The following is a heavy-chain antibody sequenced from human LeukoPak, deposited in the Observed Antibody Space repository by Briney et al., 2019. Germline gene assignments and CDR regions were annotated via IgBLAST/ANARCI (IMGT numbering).Heavy chain of an antibody. Sequence: GGSLRLSCAASGFTFSSYAMSWVRQAPGKGLEWVSAISGSGGSTYYADSVKGRFTISRDNSKNTLYLQMNSLRAEDTAVYYCAKGPERRHYYYMDVWGKGTTVTVSS. CDR3: AKGPERRHYYYMDV. V-gene: IGHV3-23*01. CDR1: GFTFSSYA. J-gene: IGHJ6*03. CDR2: ISGSGGST. D-gene: IGHD1-1*01.